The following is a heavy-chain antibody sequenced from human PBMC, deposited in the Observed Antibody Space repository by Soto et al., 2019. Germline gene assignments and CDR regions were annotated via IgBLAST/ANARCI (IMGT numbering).Heavy chain of an antibody. D-gene: IGHD6-19*01. J-gene: IGHJ1*01. CDR1: GYSFTSYW. CDR2: IYPGDSDT. Sequence: PGESLKISCKGSGYSFTSYWISWVRQMPGQGLEWMAVIYPGDSDTRYSPSFQGQVTISADKSISTAYLQWSSLKASDTAIYYCARPDSSGWWQHWGQGTLVTVSS. V-gene: IGHV5-51*01. CDR3: ARPDSSGWWQH.